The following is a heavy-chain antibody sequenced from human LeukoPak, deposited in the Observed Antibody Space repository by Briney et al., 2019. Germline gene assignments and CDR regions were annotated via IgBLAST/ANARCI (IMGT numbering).Heavy chain of an antibody. CDR3: GKEGGA. V-gene: IGHV3-23*01. D-gene: IGHD3-16*01. J-gene: IGHJ5*02. CDR1: GFTFSSFP. CDR2: IGGRGGST. Sequence: GGSLRLSCAASGFTFSSFPMTWVRQAPGKGLEWVSAIGGRGGSTYYADFLEGRFTIARDNSKDMVYLQMNSLKVEDTAIYYCGKEGGAWGQGTKVTVSS.